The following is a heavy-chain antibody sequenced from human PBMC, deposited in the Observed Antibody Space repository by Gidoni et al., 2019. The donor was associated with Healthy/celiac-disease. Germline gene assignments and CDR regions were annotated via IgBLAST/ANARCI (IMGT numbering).Heavy chain of an antibody. CDR1: GSTFSSYS. J-gene: IGHJ4*02. D-gene: IGHD5-12*01. CDR2: ISSSSSYI. CDR3: ARDPYSGYDCLFDY. Sequence: EVQLVESGGGLVKPGGSLRLSCAASGSTFSSYSMNWVRQAPGKGLEWVSSISSSSSYIYYADSVKGRFTISRDNAKNSLYLQMNSLRAEDTAVYYCARDPYSGYDCLFDYWGQGTLVTVSS. V-gene: IGHV3-21*01.